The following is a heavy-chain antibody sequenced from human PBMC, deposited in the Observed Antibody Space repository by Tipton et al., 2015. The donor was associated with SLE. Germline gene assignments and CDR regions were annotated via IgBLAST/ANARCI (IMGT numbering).Heavy chain of an antibody. V-gene: IGHV3-43D*04. CDR3: AKDLGAAAGTGYYGMDV. Sequence: SLRLSCAASGFTFDDYAMHWVRQAPGKGLEWVSLISWDGGSTYYADSVKGRFTISRDNSKNSLYLQMNSLRAEDTAVYYCAKDLGAAAGTGYYGMDVWGQGTTVTVSS. J-gene: IGHJ6*02. D-gene: IGHD6-13*01. CDR2: ISWDGGST. CDR1: GFTFDDYA.